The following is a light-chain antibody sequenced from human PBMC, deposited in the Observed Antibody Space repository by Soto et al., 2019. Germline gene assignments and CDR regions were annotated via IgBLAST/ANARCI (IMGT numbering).Light chain of an antibody. CDR1: QSVSNNY. CDR2: DAS. Sequence: VLTQSPGTLSLSPGERATLSCRASQSVSNNYLAWYRQKPGQAPRLLIYDASTRAPGIPGRFSGSGSGTAFTLTIGRLEPEDFAVYYCQQYGKSPPNTFGQGTKLEI. J-gene: IGKJ2*01. V-gene: IGKV3-20*01. CDR3: QQYGKSPPNT.